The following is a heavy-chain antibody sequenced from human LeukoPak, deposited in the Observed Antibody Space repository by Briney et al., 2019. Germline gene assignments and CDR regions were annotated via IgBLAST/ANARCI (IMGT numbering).Heavy chain of an antibody. CDR1: GFTFSNYE. V-gene: IGHV3-48*03. CDR3: ARGIAVAGPYYFDY. J-gene: IGHJ4*02. D-gene: IGHD6-19*01. CDR2: ISSIDSTI. Sequence: GGSLRLSCAASGFTFSNYEMNWVRQAPGKGLEWVSYISSIDSTIYYADSVKGRFTISRDNAKNSLYLQMNSLRANDTAVYYCARGIAVAGPYYFDYWGRGTLVTVSS.